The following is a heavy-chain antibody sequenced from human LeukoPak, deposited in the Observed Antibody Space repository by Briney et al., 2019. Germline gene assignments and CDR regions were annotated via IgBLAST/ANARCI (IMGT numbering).Heavy chain of an antibody. J-gene: IGHJ3*02. CDR3: ATSFWSDDAFDI. CDR1: GFTFSSHW. V-gene: IGHV3-7*01. D-gene: IGHD3-3*01. CDR2: IKREGSEK. Sequence: GGSLRLSCAASGFTFSSHWMSWVRQAPGKGLEWVANIKREGSEKYYVDSVKGRFTISRDNAKNSLYLQMNSLRAEDTAVYYCATSFWSDDAFDIWGQGTMVTVSS.